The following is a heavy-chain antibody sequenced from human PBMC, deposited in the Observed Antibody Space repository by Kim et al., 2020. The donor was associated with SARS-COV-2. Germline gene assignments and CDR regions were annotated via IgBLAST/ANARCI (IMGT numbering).Heavy chain of an antibody. CDR3: ASLWFGGAGWFDP. J-gene: IGHJ5*02. V-gene: IGHV3-33*01. D-gene: IGHD3-10*01. Sequence: YEDSVKDRFTISRDNSKNTLYLQMTSLRAEDTAVYYCASLWFGGAGWFDPWGQGTLVTVSS.